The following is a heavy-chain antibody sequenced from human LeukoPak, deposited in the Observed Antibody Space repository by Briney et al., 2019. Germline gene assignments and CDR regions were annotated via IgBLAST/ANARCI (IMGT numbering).Heavy chain of an antibody. CDR2: ISGSGGST. D-gene: IGHD2-8*01. J-gene: IGHJ5*02. V-gene: IGHV3-23*01. Sequence: GGSLRLSCAASGFTFSSYAMSWVRQAPGKGLEWVSAISGSGGSTYYADSVKGRFTISRGNSKNTLYLQMNSLRAEDTAVYYCAKLKACTNGVRYTGWFDPWGQGTLVTVSS. CDR1: GFTFSSYA. CDR3: AKLKACTNGVRYTGWFDP.